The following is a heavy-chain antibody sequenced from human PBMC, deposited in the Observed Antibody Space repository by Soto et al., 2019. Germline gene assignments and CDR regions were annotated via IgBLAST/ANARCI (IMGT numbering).Heavy chain of an antibody. CDR3: ARRRDSNLYGMDV. Sequence: PGESLKISCKGSGYSFAGYWITWVRQKPGKGLEWMGRIDPSDSQTYYSPSFRGHVTISATKSITTVFLQWSSLRASDTAMYYCARRRDSNLYGMDVWGRGTTVTVSS. J-gene: IGHJ6*02. CDR1: GYSFAGYW. D-gene: IGHD3-22*01. V-gene: IGHV5-10-1*01. CDR2: IDPSDSQT.